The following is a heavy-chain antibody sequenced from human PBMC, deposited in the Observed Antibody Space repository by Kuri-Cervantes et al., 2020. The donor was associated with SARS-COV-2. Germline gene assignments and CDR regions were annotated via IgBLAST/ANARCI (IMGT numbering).Heavy chain of an antibody. J-gene: IGHJ4*02. CDR3: ARVPGIYSYGPPHFDY. Sequence: ASVKVSCKASGYTFTSYGISWVRQAPGQGLEWMGWISAYNGNTNYAQKLQGRVTMTTDTSTSTAYMELRSLRSDDTAVYYCARVPGIYSYGPPHFDYWGQGTLVTVSS. D-gene: IGHD5-18*01. V-gene: IGHV1-18*01. CDR2: ISAYNGNT. CDR1: GYTFTSYG.